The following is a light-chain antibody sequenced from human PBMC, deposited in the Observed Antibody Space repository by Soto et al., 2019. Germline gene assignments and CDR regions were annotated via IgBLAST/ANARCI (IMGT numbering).Light chain of an antibody. CDR1: QTVNSR. CDR2: HTS. V-gene: IGKV3-20*01. Sequence: EIVLRQSPATLSSSPGERATLSCRASQTVNSRLAWYQHKPGQAPRLLIYHTSNRATGIPDRFSGGGSGTDFTLTISRLEPEDFAVYYCQQYGSSPWTFGQGTKVDI. J-gene: IGKJ1*01. CDR3: QQYGSSPWT.